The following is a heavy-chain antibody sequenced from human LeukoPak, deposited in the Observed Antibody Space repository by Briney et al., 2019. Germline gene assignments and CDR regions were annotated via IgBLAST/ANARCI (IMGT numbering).Heavy chain of an antibody. CDR2: ISAYNGNT. V-gene: IGHV1-18*01. CDR3: ARDQVQLERRGLRRYGWFDP. CDR1: GYMFTSYD. D-gene: IGHD1-1*01. Sequence: ASVKVSCKASGYMFTSYDINWVRQATGQGLEWMGWISAYNGNTNYAQKLQGRVTMTTDTSTSTAYMELRSLRSDDTAVYYCARDQVQLERRGLRRYGWFDPWGQGTLVTVSS. J-gene: IGHJ5*02.